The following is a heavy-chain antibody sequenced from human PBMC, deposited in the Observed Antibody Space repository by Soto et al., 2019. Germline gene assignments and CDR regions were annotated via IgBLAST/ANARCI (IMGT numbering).Heavy chain of an antibody. D-gene: IGHD2-21*02. CDR1: GYTFTSYG. CDR3: ASTSGRNCGGDCYSDY. CDR2: ISAFNGNT. V-gene: IGHV1-18*01. Sequence: QVQLVQSGAEVKKPGASVKVSCKASGYTFTSYGISWVRQAPGQGLEWMGWISAFNGNTNYAQKLQGRVTMTTDTSTSTVYMELRSLRSDDTAVYYCASTSGRNCGGDCYSDYWGQGTLVTVSS. J-gene: IGHJ4*02.